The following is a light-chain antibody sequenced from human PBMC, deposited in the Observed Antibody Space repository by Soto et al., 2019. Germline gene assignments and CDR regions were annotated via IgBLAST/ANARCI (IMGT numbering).Light chain of an antibody. Sequence: QSAPTQPPSASGSPGQSVTISCTGTSSDVGGYNYVSWYQQHPGKAPKLMIYEVSKRPSGVPDRFSGSKSGNTASLTVSGLQAEDEADYYCSSYAGSSNYVFGTGTKLTVL. CDR1: SSDVGGYNY. CDR2: EVS. V-gene: IGLV2-8*01. J-gene: IGLJ1*01. CDR3: SSYAGSSNYV.